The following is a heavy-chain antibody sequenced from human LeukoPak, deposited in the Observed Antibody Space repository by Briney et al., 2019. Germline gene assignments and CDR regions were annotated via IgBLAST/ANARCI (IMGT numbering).Heavy chain of an antibody. CDR2: IYHSGST. Sequence: SETLSLTCTVSAYSIANGYYWGWIRQPPGKGLEWVGNIYHSGSTYYNPSLKSRVTISIDTSKNQFSLNLRSVTAADTAVYYCARRTTYYGWRPSESPSCFDYWGQGVLVTVSS. V-gene: IGHV4-38-2*02. D-gene: IGHD2-21*01. CDR3: ARRTTYYGWRPSESPSCFDY. J-gene: IGHJ4*02. CDR1: AYSIANGYY.